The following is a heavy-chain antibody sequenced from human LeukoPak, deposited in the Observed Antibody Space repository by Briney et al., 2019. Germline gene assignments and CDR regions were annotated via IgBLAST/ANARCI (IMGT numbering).Heavy chain of an antibody. Sequence: PSETLSLTCTVSGGSISSYYWSWIRQPAGKGLEWIGRIYSSRSTNYNPSLKSRVTMSVDTSKNQFSLKLSSVTAADTAVYYCARDDGSRGYNWVDPWGQGTLVTVSS. D-gene: IGHD5-24*01. CDR2: IYSSRST. CDR3: ARDDGSRGYNWVDP. V-gene: IGHV4-4*07. CDR1: GGSISSYY. J-gene: IGHJ5*02.